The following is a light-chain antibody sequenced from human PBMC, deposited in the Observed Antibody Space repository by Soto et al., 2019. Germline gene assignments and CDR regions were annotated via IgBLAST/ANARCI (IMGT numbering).Light chain of an antibody. Sequence: DIVMTQSPLSLPVTPGEPASISCRSSQSLLHSNGYNYLDWYLQKPGQSPQLLIYLGSNRASGVPDRFCGSGSGTDFTLKISRVEAEDVGVYYCMQALQTPLTFGQGTKVEIK. J-gene: IGKJ1*01. CDR2: LGS. V-gene: IGKV2-28*01. CDR1: QSLLHSNGYNY. CDR3: MQALQTPLT.